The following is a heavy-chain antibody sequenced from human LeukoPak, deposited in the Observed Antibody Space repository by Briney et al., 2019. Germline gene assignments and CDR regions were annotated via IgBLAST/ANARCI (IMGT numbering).Heavy chain of an antibody. J-gene: IGHJ6*03. D-gene: IGHD6-13*01. V-gene: IGHV4-59*01. CDR3: ARIVGSSSSLWGPYYYYMDV. Sequence: GSLRLSCAASGFTFSNYGMNWVRQAPGKGLEWIGYIYYSGSTNYNPSLKSRVTVSVDTSKNQFSLKLSSVTAADTAVYYCARIVGSSSSLWGPYYYYMDVWGKGTTVTISS. CDR1: GFTFSNYG. CDR2: IYYSGST.